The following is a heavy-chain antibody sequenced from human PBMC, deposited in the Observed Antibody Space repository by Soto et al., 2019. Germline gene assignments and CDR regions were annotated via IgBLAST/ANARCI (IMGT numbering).Heavy chain of an antibody. CDR3: ARGKLGYCSGGSCTRYYYYYMDV. D-gene: IGHD2-15*01. Sequence: QVQLQQWGAGLLKPSETLSLTCAVYGGSFSGYYWSWIRQPPGKGLEWIGEINHSGSTNYNPSLKSRVTISVDTSNNQFSLKLSSVTAADTAVYYCARGKLGYCSGGSCTRYYYYYMDVWGKGTTVTVSS. J-gene: IGHJ6*03. V-gene: IGHV4-34*01. CDR2: INHSGST. CDR1: GGSFSGYY.